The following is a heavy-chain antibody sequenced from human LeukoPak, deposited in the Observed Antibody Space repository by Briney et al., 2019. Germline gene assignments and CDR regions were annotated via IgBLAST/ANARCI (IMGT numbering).Heavy chain of an antibody. CDR3: ATAIIRCSSTSCYQFDY. CDR2: FDPEDGEA. CDR1: GYTLTELS. Sequence: ASVKVSCKVSGYTLTELSMHWVRQAPGKGLEWMGGFDPEDGEAIYAQKFQGRVTMTEDTSTDTAYMELSSLRSEDTAVYYCATAIIRCSSTSCYQFDYWGQGTLVTVSS. D-gene: IGHD2-2*01. V-gene: IGHV1-24*01. J-gene: IGHJ4*02.